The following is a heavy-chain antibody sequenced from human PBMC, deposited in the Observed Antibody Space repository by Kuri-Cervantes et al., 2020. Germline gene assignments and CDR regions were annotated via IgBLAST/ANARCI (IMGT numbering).Heavy chain of an antibody. Sequence: ASVKVSCKASGYTFTTYAMHWVRQAPGQRLEWMGWSNAGNGNTKYSQEFQGRVTITRDTSASTAYMELRSLRPDDTAVYYCARDTMIVAGPGDFDFWGQGTMVTVSS. CDR1: GYTFTTYA. CDR2: SNAGNGNT. D-gene: IGHD3-22*01. CDR3: ARDTMIVAGPGDFDF. V-gene: IGHV1-3*02. J-gene: IGHJ3*01.